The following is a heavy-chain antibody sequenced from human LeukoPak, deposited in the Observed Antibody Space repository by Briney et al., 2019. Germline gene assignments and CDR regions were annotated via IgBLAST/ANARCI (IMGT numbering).Heavy chain of an antibody. CDR1: GFTFNNYG. CDR2: ISYDGSNK. V-gene: IGHV3-30*03. J-gene: IGHJ4*02. Sequence: GGSLRLACAASGFTFNNYGMHWVRQAPGKGLEWVAVISYDGSNKYYADSVKSRFTISRDNSKNTLYLQMNSLRAEDTAFYYCARDSGFSGTQRGEYWGQGTLVTVSS. CDR3: ARDSGFSGTQRGEY. D-gene: IGHD3/OR15-3a*01.